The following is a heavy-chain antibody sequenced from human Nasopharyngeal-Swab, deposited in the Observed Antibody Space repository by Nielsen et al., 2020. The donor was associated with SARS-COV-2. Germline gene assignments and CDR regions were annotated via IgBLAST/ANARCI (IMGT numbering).Heavy chain of an antibody. D-gene: IGHD2-21*02. Sequence: GESLKISCVGSGISFSTSVIQWVRQPPGKGLEWVANIKQGGSEQFYVDSVKGRFTISRDDAKNSVYLQMNSLRAEDTAVYYCARDSVVTGMDDATDIWGQGTMVTVSS. CDR2: IKQGGSEQ. CDR3: ARDSVVTGMDDATDI. CDR1: GISFSTSV. J-gene: IGHJ3*02. V-gene: IGHV3-7*04.